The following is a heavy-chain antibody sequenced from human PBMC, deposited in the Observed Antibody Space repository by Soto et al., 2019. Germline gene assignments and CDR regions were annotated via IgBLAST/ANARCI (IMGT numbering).Heavy chain of an antibody. CDR2: ISWNSGSI. CDR1: GFTFDDYA. D-gene: IGHD6-19*01. CDR3: AKDRQWLDHDAFDI. J-gene: IGHJ3*02. V-gene: IGHV3-9*01. Sequence: GGSLRLSCAASGFTFDDYAMHWVRQAPGKGLEWVSGISWNSGSIGYADSVKGRFTISRDNAKNSLYLQMNSLRAEDTALYYCAKDRQWLDHDAFDIWGQGTMVTVSS.